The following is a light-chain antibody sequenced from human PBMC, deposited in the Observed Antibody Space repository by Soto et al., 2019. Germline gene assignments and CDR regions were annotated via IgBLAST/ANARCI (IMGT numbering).Light chain of an antibody. CDR1: KNDIGVYDF. J-gene: IGLJ1*01. V-gene: IGLV2-8*01. CDR3: KSYAGRNTYV. Sequence: QSALTQPPSASGSPGQSVTISCTGTKNDIGVYDFVSWYQHHPGKAPRLNIYEVVQRRSGVPDRFSGSKSGNTASLTVSGLQAADEADYFCKSYAGRNTYVFGSGTKLTVL. CDR2: EVV.